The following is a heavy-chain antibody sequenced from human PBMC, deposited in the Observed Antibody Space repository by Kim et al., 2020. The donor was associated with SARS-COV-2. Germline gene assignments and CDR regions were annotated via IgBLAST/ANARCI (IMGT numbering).Heavy chain of an antibody. D-gene: IGHD3-10*01. CDR1: RFPFRQYG. V-gene: IGHV3-30*18. Sequence: GGSLRLSCSASRFPFRQYGIHWVRQAPGKGLEWVAVISYDESQEFYAHSVRGRFTISRENSKKTVYLEMNSLRAEDTAVYFCAKDLGGGNAFVDLG. CDR3: AKDLGGGNAFVD. CDR2: ISYDESQE. J-gene: IGHJ3*01.